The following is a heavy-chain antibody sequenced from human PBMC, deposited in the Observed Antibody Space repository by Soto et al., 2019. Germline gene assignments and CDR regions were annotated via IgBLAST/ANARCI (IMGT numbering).Heavy chain of an antibody. CDR2: IYYTGST. J-gene: IGHJ5*02. CDR1: GVSIRDYY. D-gene: IGHD3-3*01. CDR3: ASAYHFWSGQTPFDP. V-gene: IGHV4-59*08. Sequence: SETLSLTCTVSGVSIRDYYWGWIRQSPGKGLEWIGYIYYTGSTYYNPSLTSRVTISVDTSKDQFSLKLSSVTAADTAVYYCASAYHFWSGQTPFDPWGQGTLVTVSS.